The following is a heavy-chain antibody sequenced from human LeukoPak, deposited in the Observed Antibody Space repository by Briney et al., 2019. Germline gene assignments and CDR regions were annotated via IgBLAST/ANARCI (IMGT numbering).Heavy chain of an antibody. CDR3: AKEKKSGGWPLDY. CDR1: GFTVSSNY. Sequence: GGSLRLSCAASGFTVSSNYMSWVRQAPGKGLEWVAGIGYGGSHTYYADSVTGRSTISRDNSKNTMSLQMNSLRADDTAVYYCAKEKKSGGWPLDYWGQGALVTVSS. D-gene: IGHD2-15*01. V-gene: IGHV3-53*01. J-gene: IGHJ4*02. CDR2: IGYGGSHT.